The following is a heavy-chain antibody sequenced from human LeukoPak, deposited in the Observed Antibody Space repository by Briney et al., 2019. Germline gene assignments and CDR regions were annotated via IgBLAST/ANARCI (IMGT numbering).Heavy chain of an antibody. CDR2: IYYTGTT. D-gene: IGHD1-7*01. CDR1: GVSINSGYYC. J-gene: IGHJ5*02. CDR3: ARVLLELRRWGWIDG. V-gene: IGHV4-31*02. Sequence: SETLSLTCVVSGVSINSGYYCWSWLPHHPGKGLECGGYIYYTGTTDYNPSLKSRVTISIDTSKNQFALRLTSVTAADTAVYYCARVLLELRRWGWIDGWGQGTLVTVSS.